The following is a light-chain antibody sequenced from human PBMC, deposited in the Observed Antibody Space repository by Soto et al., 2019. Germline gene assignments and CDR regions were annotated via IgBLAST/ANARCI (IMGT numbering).Light chain of an antibody. CDR2: NNN. V-gene: IGLV1-44*01. CDR3: AAWDDSLNPSYV. CDR1: SSNVGINS. Sequence: QSVLIQPLSASGTPGQRVTISCSGSSSNVGINSVNWYQQVPGTTPRLLIYNNNQRPSGVPDRFSGSKSGTSASLAISGLQSEDEADYYCAAWDDSLNPSYVFGTGTKLTVL. J-gene: IGLJ1*01.